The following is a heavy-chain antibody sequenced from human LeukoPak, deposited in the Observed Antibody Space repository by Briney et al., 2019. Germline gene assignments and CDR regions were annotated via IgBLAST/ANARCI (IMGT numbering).Heavy chain of an antibody. CDR2: IYYSGST. CDR3: ARENGTRLDY. Sequence: SETLSLTCTVSGGSISSGDYYWSWIRQPPGKGLEWIGYIYYSGSTYYNPSLKSRVTISVDTSKNQFSLRLSSVTAADTAVYYCARENGTRLDYWGQGTLVTVSS. V-gene: IGHV4-30-4*01. CDR1: GGSISSGDYY. J-gene: IGHJ4*02. D-gene: IGHD1-1*01.